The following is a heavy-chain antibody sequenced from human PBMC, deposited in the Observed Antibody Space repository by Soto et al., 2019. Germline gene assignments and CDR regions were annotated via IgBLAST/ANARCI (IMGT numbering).Heavy chain of an antibody. D-gene: IGHD5-18*01. J-gene: IGHJ6*02. CDR3: ATGGHNDGYNFYHGMDV. CDR2: VIPLFDTA. Sequence: QVQVVQSGAEVKKPGSSVKVSCKVSGGIFTNNAISWVRQAPGQDLEWLGGVIPLFDTAYYAQIFRGRLKTSTDVANTPANMELSCLSSADTAVYFCATGGHNDGYNFYHGMDVWGQGTIVTVS. CDR1: GGIFTNNA. V-gene: IGHV1-69*01.